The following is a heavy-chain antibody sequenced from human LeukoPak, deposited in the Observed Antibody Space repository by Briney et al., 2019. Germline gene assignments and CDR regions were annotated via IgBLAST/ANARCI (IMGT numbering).Heavy chain of an antibody. D-gene: IGHD6-13*01. CDR2: INQDGSEI. CDR3: ARRGTSSSWAHFDY. CDR1: GFIFSTYW. J-gene: IGHJ4*02. V-gene: IGHV3-7*05. Sequence: GGSLRLSCAASGFIFSTYWLSWVRQAPGKGLEWVANINQDGSEIYYVESVQGRFTISRDNVDNSLYLQMTRLGAEDTAVYYCARRGTSSSWAHFDYWGQGALVTVSS.